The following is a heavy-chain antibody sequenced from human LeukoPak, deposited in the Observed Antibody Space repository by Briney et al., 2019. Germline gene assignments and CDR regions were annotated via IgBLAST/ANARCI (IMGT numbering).Heavy chain of an antibody. V-gene: IGHV3-23*01. CDR3: AKAVVRGVNAFDI. CDR2: ISGSGGST. D-gene: IGHD3-10*01. CDR1: GFTFSSYA. J-gene: IGHJ3*02. Sequence: PTGGSLRLSCAASGFTFSSYAMSWVRQAPGKGLEWVSAISGSGGSTYYADSVKGRFTISRDNSKNTLYLQMNSLRAEDTAVYYCAKAVVRGVNAFDIWGQGTMVTVSS.